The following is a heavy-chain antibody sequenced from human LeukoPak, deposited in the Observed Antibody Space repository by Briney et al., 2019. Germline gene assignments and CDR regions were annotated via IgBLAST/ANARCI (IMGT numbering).Heavy chain of an antibody. V-gene: IGHV4-4*07. D-gene: IGHD3-10*01. CDR1: GGSINSY. Sequence: SSETLSLTCTVSGGSINSYWSWIRQPAGKGLEWIGRISGSGTITYNPALQSRLSISIDTSKNQFSLKLMSATAADTAVYYCARSPLLWFGELSTATDYMDVWGKGTTVTISS. CDR3: ARSPLLWFGELSTATDYMDV. J-gene: IGHJ6*03. CDR2: ISGSGTI.